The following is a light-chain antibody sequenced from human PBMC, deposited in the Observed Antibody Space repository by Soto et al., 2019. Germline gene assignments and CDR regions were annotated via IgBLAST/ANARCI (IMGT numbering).Light chain of an antibody. Sequence: EIVLTQSPGTLSLSPGERATLSCRASQSVSSSYLAWYQQKPGQAPRLLIHGVSTRATGIPDRFSGSGSETDFTLTISRLEPEDFAVYYCQQYVTSPYIFGQGTKLEIK. CDR1: QSVSSSY. J-gene: IGKJ2*01. CDR3: QQYVTSPYI. CDR2: GVS. V-gene: IGKV3-20*01.